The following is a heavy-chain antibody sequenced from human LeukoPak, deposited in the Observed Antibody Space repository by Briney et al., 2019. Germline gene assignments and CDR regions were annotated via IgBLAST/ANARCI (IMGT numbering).Heavy chain of an antibody. D-gene: IGHD4-17*01. CDR3: ASDDYGDYVL. CDR2: IYPGDSDT. Sequence: GESLKISCKASGYNATIYWIGLVRQMPGKGLEWVGIIYPGDSDTRYSPSFQGQVTISADKSISTAYLQWSSLKASDTAMYYCASDDYGDYVLWGQGTLVTVSS. J-gene: IGHJ4*02. V-gene: IGHV5-51*01. CDR1: GYNATIYW.